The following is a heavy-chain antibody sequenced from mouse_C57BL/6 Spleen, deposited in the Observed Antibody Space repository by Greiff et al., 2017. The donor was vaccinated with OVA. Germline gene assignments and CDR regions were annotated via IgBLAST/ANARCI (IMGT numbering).Heavy chain of an antibody. J-gene: IGHJ2*01. CDR2: IYPSDSET. CDR1: GYTFTSYW. Sequence: QVQLQQPGAELVRPGSSVKLSCKASGYTFTSYWMDWVKQRPGQGLEWIGNIYPSDSETHYNQKFKDKATLTVDKSSSTAYMQLSSLTSEDSAVYYCAVRDYAVEGDYWGQGTTLTVSS. D-gene: IGHD2-4*01. CDR3: AVRDYAVEGDY. V-gene: IGHV1-61*01.